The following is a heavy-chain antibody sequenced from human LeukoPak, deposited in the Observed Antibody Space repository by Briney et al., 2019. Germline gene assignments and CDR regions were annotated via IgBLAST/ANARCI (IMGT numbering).Heavy chain of an antibody. CDR2: IYHSGST. Sequence: SETLSLTCAVSGYSISSGYYWGWIRQPPGQGLEWIGSIYHSGSTYYNPSLKSRVTISVDTSKNQFSLKLNSVTAADTAVYYCARLGGGCSSTSCYGWFDPWGQGTLVTVSS. V-gene: IGHV4-38-2*01. D-gene: IGHD2-2*01. CDR3: ARLGGGCSSTSCYGWFDP. J-gene: IGHJ5*02. CDR1: GYSISSGYY.